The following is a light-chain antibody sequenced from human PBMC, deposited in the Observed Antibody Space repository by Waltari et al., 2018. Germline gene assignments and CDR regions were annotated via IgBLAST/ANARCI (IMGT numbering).Light chain of an antibody. CDR3: QHSYGTPPT. Sequence: DIQMTQSPSSLSASVGDSVTITCRASQSVRTYFHCHQHQPGRAPRLVIYDASTLQRGVPSRFTGGGSGTLFTLTIRGLQPEDFATYYCQHSYGTPPTFGGGTRVEI. V-gene: IGKV1-39*01. CDR2: DAS. J-gene: IGKJ4*01. CDR1: QSVRTY.